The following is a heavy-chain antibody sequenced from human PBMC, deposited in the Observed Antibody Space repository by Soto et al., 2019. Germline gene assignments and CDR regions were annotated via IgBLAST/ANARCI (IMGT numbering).Heavy chain of an antibody. D-gene: IGHD1-26*01. CDR1: GGSISSSSYY. V-gene: IGHV4-39*01. CDR3: ARHEVLVGGMDF. CDR2: IYYSGST. J-gene: IGHJ6*02. Sequence: SETLSLTCTVSGGSISSSSYYWGWIRQPPGKGLEWIGSIYYSGSTYYNPSLKSRVTISVDTSKNQFSLKLSSVTAADTAVYYCARHEVLVGGMDFWCPGLMVTVFS.